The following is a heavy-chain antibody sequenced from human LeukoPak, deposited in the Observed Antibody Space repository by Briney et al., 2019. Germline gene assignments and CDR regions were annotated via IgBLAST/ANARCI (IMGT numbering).Heavy chain of an antibody. Sequence: ASVKVSCKASGYTFTGYYIHWVRQAPGQGLEWMGWITSNSGGTNYAQKFQDRVTMTRDTSISTAYMELSRLRSDDTAVYYCAREGSGSPLFNYYYYMDVWAKGTTVTVSS. V-gene: IGHV1-2*02. CDR1: GYTFTGYY. D-gene: IGHD1-26*01. J-gene: IGHJ6*03. CDR2: ITSNSGGT. CDR3: AREGSGSPLFNYYYYMDV.